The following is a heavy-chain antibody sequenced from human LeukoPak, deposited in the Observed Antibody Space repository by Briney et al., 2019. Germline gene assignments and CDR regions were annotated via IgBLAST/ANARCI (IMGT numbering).Heavy chain of an antibody. CDR1: GGTFSIYA. D-gene: IGHD3-22*01. CDR2: IIPIHGIA. J-gene: IGHJ1*01. CDR3: ARWHMVEYYYDSSGYHH. Sequence: SVKVSCKASGGTFSIYAISWVRQAPGQGLEWMGRIIPIHGIANYAQKFQGRVTITADKSTSTAYMELSSLRSEDTAVYYCARWHMVEYYYDSSGYHHWGQGTLVTVSS. V-gene: IGHV1-69*04.